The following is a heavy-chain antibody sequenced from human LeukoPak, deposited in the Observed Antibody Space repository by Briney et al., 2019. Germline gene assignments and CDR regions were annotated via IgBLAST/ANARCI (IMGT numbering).Heavy chain of an antibody. CDR1: GFTFSSYA. CDR3: VKEGAAMVMGFDY. D-gene: IGHD5-18*01. Sequence: GGSLRLSCSASGFTFSSYAMHWVRQAPGKGLEYVSAISSNGGSTYYADSVKGRFTISRDNSKKTLYLQMSSLRAEDTAVYYCVKEGAAMVMGFDYWGQGTLVTVSS. V-gene: IGHV3-64D*06. CDR2: ISSNGGST. J-gene: IGHJ4*02.